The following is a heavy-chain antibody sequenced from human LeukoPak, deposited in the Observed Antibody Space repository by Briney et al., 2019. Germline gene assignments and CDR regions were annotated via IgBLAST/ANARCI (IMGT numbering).Heavy chain of an antibody. CDR3: ARDAPQVPAAGVLAS. V-gene: IGHV3-53*01. D-gene: IGHD6-13*01. Sequence: PGGSLRLSCAASGFTVSDNYMSWVRQGPRKGLEWVSVMYSGGDTYYANSVKGRFTFSRDISKNTLYLQMNGLRTDDTAMYYCARDAPQVPAAGVLASWGQGTLVTVSS. J-gene: IGHJ5*02. CDR2: MYSGGDT. CDR1: GFTVSDNY.